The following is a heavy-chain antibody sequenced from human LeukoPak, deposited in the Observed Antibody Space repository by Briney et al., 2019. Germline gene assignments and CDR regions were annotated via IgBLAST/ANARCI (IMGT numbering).Heavy chain of an antibody. D-gene: IGHD3-3*01. V-gene: IGHV4-34*01. CDR1: GGSFSGYY. Sequence: SETLSLTCAVYGGSFSGYYWSWIRQPPGKGLEWIGEINHSGSTNYNPSLKSRVTISVDTSKNQFSLKLSSVTAADTAVYYCASTQYYDFWSGYPGQGISHMDVWGKGTTVTVSS. J-gene: IGHJ6*03. CDR3: ASTQYYDFWSGYPGQGISHMDV. CDR2: INHSGST.